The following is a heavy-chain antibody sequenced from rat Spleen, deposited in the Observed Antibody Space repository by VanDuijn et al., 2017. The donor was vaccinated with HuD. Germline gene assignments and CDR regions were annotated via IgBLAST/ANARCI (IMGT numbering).Heavy chain of an antibody. CDR3: ARDRHSPVVMDA. Sequence: QVQLKESGPGLVQPSQTLSLACTVSGFSVTSYHVHWVRQPSGKGLEWMGVIWTDGSTEYNSALKSRLSISRDTSKSQVFLKMNSLQTEDTATYDCARDRHSPVVMDAWGQGASVTVSS. D-gene: IGHD1-4*01. CDR2: IWTDGST. V-gene: IGHV2-43*01. CDR1: GFSVTSYH. J-gene: IGHJ4*01.